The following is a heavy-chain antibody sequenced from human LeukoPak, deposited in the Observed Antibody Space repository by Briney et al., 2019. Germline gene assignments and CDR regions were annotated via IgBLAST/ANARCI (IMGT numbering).Heavy chain of an antibody. V-gene: IGHV3-21*01. CDR1: GFTFSSYG. Sequence: PGGSLRLSCAASGFTFSSYGMHWVRQAPGKGLEWVSSISSSSSYIYYADSVKGRFTISRDNAKNSLYLQMNSLRAEDTAVYYCARAPYYDSSGYGHWGQGTLVTVSS. CDR2: ISSSSSYI. CDR3: ARAPYYDSSGYGH. J-gene: IGHJ4*02. D-gene: IGHD3-22*01.